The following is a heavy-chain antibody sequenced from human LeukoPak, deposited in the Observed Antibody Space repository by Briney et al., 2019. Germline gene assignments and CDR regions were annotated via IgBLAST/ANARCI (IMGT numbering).Heavy chain of an antibody. J-gene: IGHJ4*02. V-gene: IGHV3-33*01. CDR1: GFTFSSYG. Sequence: PGGSLRLSCAASGFTFSSYGMHWVRQAPGKGLEWVAVIWYDGSNKYYADSVKGRFTISRDNSKNTLYLQMNSLRAEDTAVYYCASSLYYYDSSGYGYWGQGTLVTVSS. CDR2: IWYDGSNK. D-gene: IGHD3-22*01. CDR3: ASSLYYYDSSGYGY.